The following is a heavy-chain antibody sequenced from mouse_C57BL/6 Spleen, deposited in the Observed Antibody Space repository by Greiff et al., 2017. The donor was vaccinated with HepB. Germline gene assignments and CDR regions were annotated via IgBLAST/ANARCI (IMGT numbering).Heavy chain of an antibody. CDR2: IDPSDSYT. Sequence: QVQLKQPGAELVMPGASVKLSCKASGYTFTSYWMHWVKQRPGQGLEWIGEIDPSDSYTNYNQKFKGKSTLTVDKSSSTAYMQLSSLTSEDSAVYYCASYGNLDVWGTGTTVTVSS. V-gene: IGHV1-69*01. CDR1: GYTFTSYW. J-gene: IGHJ1*03. CDR3: ASYGNLDV. D-gene: IGHD2-1*01.